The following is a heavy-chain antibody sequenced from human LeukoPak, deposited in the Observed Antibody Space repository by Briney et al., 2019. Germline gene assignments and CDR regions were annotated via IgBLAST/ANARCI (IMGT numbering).Heavy chain of an antibody. CDR2: IYYSGST. CDR3: ARFRSSGYSSGWFYVSETYYFDY. CDR1: GGSISSSGYY. V-gene: IGHV4-39*01. J-gene: IGHJ4*02. D-gene: IGHD6-19*01. Sequence: SETLSLTCTVSGGSISSSGYYWGWIRQPPGKGLEWIGSIYYSGSTYYNPSLKSRVTISVDTSKNQFSLKLSSVTAADTAVYYCARFRSSGYSSGWFYVSETYYFDYWGQGTLVTVSS.